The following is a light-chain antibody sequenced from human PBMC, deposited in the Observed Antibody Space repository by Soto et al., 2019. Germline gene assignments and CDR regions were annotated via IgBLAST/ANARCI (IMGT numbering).Light chain of an antibody. V-gene: IGLV2-14*01. CDR1: SSDVGAYKF. Sequence: QSVLTQPASVSGSPGQSITIFCSGTSSDVGAYKFVSWYRHHPGKAPQVMIYEVSNRPSGVSNRFSGSKSGNTASLTISGLQPEDEGDYYCSSYTSTSTPWVFGGGT. CDR3: SSYTSTSTPWV. CDR2: EVS. J-gene: IGLJ3*02.